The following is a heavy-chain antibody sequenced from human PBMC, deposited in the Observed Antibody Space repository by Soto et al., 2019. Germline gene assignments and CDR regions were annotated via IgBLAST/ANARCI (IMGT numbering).Heavy chain of an antibody. D-gene: IGHD4-17*01. Sequence: SETLSLTCTVSGGSISSYYWSWIRQPPGRGLEWIGYIYYSGSTNYNPSLKSRVTISVDTSKNQFSLKLSSVTAADTAVYYCARDYGDYLNWFDPWGQGTLVTVSS. J-gene: IGHJ5*02. CDR3: ARDYGDYLNWFDP. CDR1: GGSISSYY. CDR2: IYYSGST. V-gene: IGHV4-59*01.